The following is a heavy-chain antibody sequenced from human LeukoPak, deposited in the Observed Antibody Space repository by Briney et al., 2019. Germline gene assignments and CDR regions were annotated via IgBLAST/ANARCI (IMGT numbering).Heavy chain of an antibody. CDR2: ISSSGSTI. V-gene: IGHV3-48*03. CDR1: GFTFSSYA. CDR3: ARKNYYGMDV. Sequence: GGSLRLSCAASGFTFSSYAMMWVRQAPGKGLEWVSYISSSGSTIYYADSVKGRFTISRDNAKNSLYLQMNSLRAEDTAVYYCARKNYYGMDVWGQGTTVTVSS. J-gene: IGHJ6*02.